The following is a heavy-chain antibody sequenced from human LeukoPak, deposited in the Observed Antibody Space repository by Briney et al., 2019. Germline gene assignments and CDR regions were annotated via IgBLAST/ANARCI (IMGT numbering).Heavy chain of an antibody. CDR3: ATGPGGQWLVLGEGYFDY. J-gene: IGHJ4*02. CDR2: FDPEDGET. CDR1: GYTLTELS. Sequence: VASVKVSCKVSGYTLTELSMHWVRQAPGKGLEWMGGFDPEDGETIYAQEFQGRVTMTEDTSTDTAYMELSSLRSEDTAVYYCATGPGGQWLVLGEGYFDYWGQGTQVTVSS. V-gene: IGHV1-24*01. D-gene: IGHD6-19*01.